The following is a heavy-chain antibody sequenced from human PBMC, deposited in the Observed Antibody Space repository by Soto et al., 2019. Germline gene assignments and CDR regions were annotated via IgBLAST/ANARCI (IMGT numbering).Heavy chain of an antibody. D-gene: IGHD5-18*01. J-gene: IGHJ6*02. CDR1: GFTFSSYG. Sequence: GGSLRLSCAASGFTFSSYGMHWVRQAPGKGLEWVAVISYDGSNKYYADSVKGRFTISRDNSKNTLYLQMNSLRAEDTAVYYCARDLSYPSPGMDVWGQGTTVTVSS. CDR3: ARDLSYPSPGMDV. V-gene: IGHV3-30*03. CDR2: ISYDGSNK.